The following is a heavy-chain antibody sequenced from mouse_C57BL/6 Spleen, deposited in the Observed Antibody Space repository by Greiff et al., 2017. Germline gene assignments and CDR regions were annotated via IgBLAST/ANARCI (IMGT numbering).Heavy chain of an antibody. V-gene: IGHV14-4*01. Sequence: VQLKQSGAELVRPGASVKLSCTASGFNIKDDYMHWVKQRPEQGLEWIGWIDPENGDTEYASKFQGKATITADTSSNTAYLQLSSLTSEDTAVYYCTQWAYGNYPFDYWGQGTTLTVSS. CDR1: GFNIKDDY. CDR3: TQWAYGNYPFDY. CDR2: IDPENGDT. D-gene: IGHD2-1*01. J-gene: IGHJ2*01.